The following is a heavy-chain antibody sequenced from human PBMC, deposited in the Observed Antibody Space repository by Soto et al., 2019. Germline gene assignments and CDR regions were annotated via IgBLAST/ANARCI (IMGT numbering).Heavy chain of an antibody. V-gene: IGHV3-30*18. CDR3: AKDYNIAARYFDY. D-gene: IGHD6-6*01. CDR1: GFTFSSYG. CDR2: ISYDGSNK. J-gene: IGHJ4*02. Sequence: PXGSLRLSCAAAGFTFSSYGMHWVRQAPGKGLDWVAAISYDGSNKYYADSVKGRFTISRDNSKNTLYLQMNSLRAEDTAVYYCAKDYNIAARYFDYWGQGTLVTVSS.